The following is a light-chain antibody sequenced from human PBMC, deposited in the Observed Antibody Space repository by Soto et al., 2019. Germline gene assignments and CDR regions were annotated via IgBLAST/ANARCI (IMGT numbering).Light chain of an antibody. CDR3: SSYTSSSTLV. Sequence: QSALTQPASVSGSPGQSITISCTGTSSDVGGYNSVSWYQQHPGKAPKLMIYDVSNRPSGVSNRFSGSKSGNTASLTISGLQPEDEADYYCSSYTSSSTLVFGTGTKVTV. V-gene: IGLV2-14*01. CDR1: SSDVGGYNS. J-gene: IGLJ1*01. CDR2: DVS.